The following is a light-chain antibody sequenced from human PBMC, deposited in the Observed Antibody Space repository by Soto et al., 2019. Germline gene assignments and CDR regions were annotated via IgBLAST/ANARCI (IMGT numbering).Light chain of an antibody. CDR2: KAS. CDR3: QHYNSYSEA. J-gene: IGKJ1*01. CDR1: QSIGTW. Sequence: IQMTQSPSTLSASVGGSVTITCRASQSIGTWLAWYQQKPGKAPKLLIYKASTLKSGVPSRFSGSGSGTEFTLTISSLQPDDFATYYCQHYNSYSEAFGQGTKVDIK. V-gene: IGKV1-5*03.